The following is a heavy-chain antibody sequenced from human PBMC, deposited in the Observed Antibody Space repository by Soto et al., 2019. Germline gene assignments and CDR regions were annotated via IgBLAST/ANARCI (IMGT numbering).Heavy chain of an antibody. CDR3: AKEVGSTASSIDX. Sequence: GGSLRLSFAASGFTVSIYAMSWVRQAPGKGLEWVSGISSGVSTYYADSVKGRFSISRDNSKNTMYLQMKGLRDEDTAVYYCAKEVGSTASSIDXWGQGTTVTVSX. J-gene: IGHJ6*02. CDR1: GFTVSIYA. V-gene: IGHV3-23*01. CDR2: ISSGVST. D-gene: IGHD3-22*01.